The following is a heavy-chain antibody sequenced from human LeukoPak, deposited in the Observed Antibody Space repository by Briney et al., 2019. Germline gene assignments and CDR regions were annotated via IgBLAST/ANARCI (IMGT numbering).Heavy chain of an antibody. CDR3: ARGAKMATRGFDH. D-gene: IGHD5-24*01. Sequence: PSETLSLTCTVSGGSISSGGYHWNWIRQHPGKGLEWIGYIYNSGRSHTKPSLKSRVTISGDTSKNQLSLKLRYVTAADTAVYYCARGAKMATRGFDHWGQGTLVTVSS. CDR1: GGSISSGGYH. J-gene: IGHJ4*02. CDR2: IYNSGRS. V-gene: IGHV4-31*03.